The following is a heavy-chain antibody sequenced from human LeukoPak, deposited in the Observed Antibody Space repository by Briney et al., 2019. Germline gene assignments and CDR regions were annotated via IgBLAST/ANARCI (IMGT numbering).Heavy chain of an antibody. D-gene: IGHD6-19*01. CDR1: GFTFSSYA. J-gene: IGHJ4*02. CDR3: AQGAFFGYSSGWYPGF. Sequence: GRSLRLSCAASGFTFSSYAMHWVRQAPGKGLEWVAIISYDGSNKYYADSVKGRFTISRDNSKNSLYLQMNSLRTEDTAFYYCAQGAFFGYSSGWYPGFWGQGTLVTVSS. V-gene: IGHV3-30*01. CDR2: ISYDGSNK.